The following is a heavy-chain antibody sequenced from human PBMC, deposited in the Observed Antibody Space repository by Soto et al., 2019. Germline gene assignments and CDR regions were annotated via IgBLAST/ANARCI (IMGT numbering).Heavy chain of an antibody. CDR1: GFTFSSYS. CDR2: ISSSSSYI. D-gene: IGHD4-17*01. V-gene: IGHV3-21*01. CDR3: ARSTAIYGDYVRSSWYFDL. Sequence: GGSLRHSCAACGFTFSSYSMNWVRQAPGKGLEWVSSISSSSSYIYYADSVKGRFTISRDNAKNSLYLQMNSLRAEDTAVYYCARSTAIYGDYVRSSWYFDLWGRGTLVTVSS. J-gene: IGHJ2*01.